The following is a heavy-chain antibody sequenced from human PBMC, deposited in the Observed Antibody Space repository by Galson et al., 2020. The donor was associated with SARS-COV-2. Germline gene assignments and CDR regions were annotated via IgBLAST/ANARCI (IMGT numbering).Heavy chain of an antibody. CDR1: GGSISSGGYS. J-gene: IGHJ4*02. Sequence: ASETLSLTCAVSGGSISSGGYSWSWIRQPPGKGLEWIGYIYHSGSTYYNPSLKSRVTISVDRSKNQFSLKLSSLTAADTAVYYCARAPERWLPFFDDWGQGTLVTVSS. V-gene: IGHV4-30-2*01. CDR2: IYHSGST. CDR3: ARAPERWLPFFDD. D-gene: IGHD5-12*01.